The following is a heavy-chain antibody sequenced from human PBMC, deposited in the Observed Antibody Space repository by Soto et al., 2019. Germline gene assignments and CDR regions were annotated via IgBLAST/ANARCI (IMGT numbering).Heavy chain of an antibody. Sequence: QVQLVQSGAEVKKPGASVKVSWKACGYTFTSYGTSWVRQAPGQGLEWMGWISAYNGNTNYAQKLQGRVTMTTDTSTSTAYMELRSLRSDDTAVYYCARDQARYYYDSSGYRHRYFDYWGQGTLVTVSS. CDR2: ISAYNGNT. V-gene: IGHV1-18*01. CDR3: ARDQARYYYDSSGYRHRYFDY. CDR1: GYTFTSYG. D-gene: IGHD3-22*01. J-gene: IGHJ4*02.